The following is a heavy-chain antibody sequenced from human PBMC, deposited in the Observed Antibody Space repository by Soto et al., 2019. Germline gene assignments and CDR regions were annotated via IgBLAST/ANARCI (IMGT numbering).Heavy chain of an antibody. J-gene: IGHJ5*02. CDR2: ISYDGSNK. CDR1: GFTFSSYG. Sequence: QVQLVESGGGVVQPGRSLRLSCAASGFTFSSYGMHWVRQAPGKGLEWVAVISYDGSNKYYADSVKGRFTISRDNSKNTLYLQMNSLRAEDTAVYYCAKDLGDGSGAWGQGTLVTVSS. V-gene: IGHV3-30*18. CDR3: AKDLGDGSGA. D-gene: IGHD3-10*01.